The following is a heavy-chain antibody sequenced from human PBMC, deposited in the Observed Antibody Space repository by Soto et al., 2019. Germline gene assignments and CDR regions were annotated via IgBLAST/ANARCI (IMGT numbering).Heavy chain of an antibody. CDR3: SRDRPLDY. V-gene: IGHV3-49*03. CDR2: IRNKVDGGAT. J-gene: IGHJ4*02. CDR1: GFTFGDYA. Sequence: GSLRLSCTASGFTFGDYAMSWFRQAPGKGLEWVGFIRNKVDGGATAYAASVQGRFTISRDDSKSIAYLQMNSLKVEDTAIYYCSRDRPLDYWGQGTLVTVSS.